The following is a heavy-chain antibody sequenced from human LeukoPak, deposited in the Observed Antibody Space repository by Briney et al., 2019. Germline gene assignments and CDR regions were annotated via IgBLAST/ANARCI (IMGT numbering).Heavy chain of an antibody. Sequence: APVKVSCKTSSYTFSVYYIHWVRQAPGQGLEWMGWIDPNSGVTNYAQKFQGRVILTRDTSITTAYMELSSLRSDDTAVYSCARETTGTGTGYFDPWGQGTLVTVSS. CDR2: IDPNSGVT. CDR1: SYTFSVYY. J-gene: IGHJ5*02. CDR3: ARETTGTGTGYFDP. D-gene: IGHD1-1*01. V-gene: IGHV1-2*02.